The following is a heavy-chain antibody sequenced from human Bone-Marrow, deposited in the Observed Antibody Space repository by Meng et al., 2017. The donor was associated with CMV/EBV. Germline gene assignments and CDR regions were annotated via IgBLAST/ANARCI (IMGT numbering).Heavy chain of an antibody. V-gene: IGHV3-74*01. CDR2: INSDGSNA. J-gene: IGHJ4*02. CDR1: GFTFSSYW. Sequence: SGFTFSSYWMRWVRQAPGKGLVWVSRINSDGSNATYVNSVKGRFTISRDNTKNTLHLQMNSLGADDTALYYCARGGTMVRGVPPLEYWGRGTLVTVSS. D-gene: IGHD3-10*01. CDR3: ARGGTMVRGVPPLEY.